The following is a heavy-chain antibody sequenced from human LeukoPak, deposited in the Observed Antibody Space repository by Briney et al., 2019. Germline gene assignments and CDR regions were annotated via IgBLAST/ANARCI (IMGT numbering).Heavy chain of an antibody. D-gene: IGHD6-19*01. V-gene: IGHV3-30*04. CDR3: ARASFRSSGWYDHPFGY. J-gene: IGHJ4*02. CDR2: ISYDGSNK. Sequence: GGSLRLSCAASGFTFSSYAMHWVRQAPGKGLEWVAVISYDGSNKYYADSVKGRFTISRDNSKNTPYLQMNSLRAEDTAVYYCARASFRSSGWYDHPFGYWGQGTLVTVSS. CDR1: GFTFSSYA.